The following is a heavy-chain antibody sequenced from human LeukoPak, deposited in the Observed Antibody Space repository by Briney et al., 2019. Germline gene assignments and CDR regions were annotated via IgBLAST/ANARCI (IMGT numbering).Heavy chain of an antibody. CDR2: ISGSGANT. CDR1: GFTFNSLA. Sequence: GGSLRLSCAASGFTFNSLAMSWVRQAPGKGLEWVSSISGSGANTYYADSEKGRFTISRDNSKNTLYLQMNSLRAEDTAIYYCARDRGMTLRAWYFDFWGLGTLVTVSS. J-gene: IGHJ4*02. D-gene: IGHD3-10*01. V-gene: IGHV3-23*01. CDR3: ARDRGMTLRAWYFDF.